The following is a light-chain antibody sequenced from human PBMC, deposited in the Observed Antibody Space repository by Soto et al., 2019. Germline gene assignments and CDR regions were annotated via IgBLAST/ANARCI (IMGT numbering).Light chain of an antibody. CDR1: LSVSSSY. CDR3: QQYGSSPWT. CDR2: GAS. Sequence: IGLTQSPGTLSLSPGERATLSCRASLSVSSSYLAWYQQKPGQAPRLLIYGASSRATVIPDRFSGRGSGTDFTLTISRLEPEDFAVYYCQQYGSSPWTFGQGTKVEIK. V-gene: IGKV3-20*01. J-gene: IGKJ1*01.